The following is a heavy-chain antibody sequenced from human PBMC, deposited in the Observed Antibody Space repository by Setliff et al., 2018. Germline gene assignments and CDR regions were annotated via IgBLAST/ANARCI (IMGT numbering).Heavy chain of an antibody. D-gene: IGHD3-16*01. CDR1: GYSISSGYY. V-gene: IGHV4-38-2*01. CDR2: IYHSGST. CDR3: ARRRDSYVDY. Sequence: SETLSLTCAVSGYSISSGYYWGWIRQPPGKGLEWIGSIYHSGSTYYNPSLKSRVTISIDTSKNQFSLKLTSVTAADTAVYYCARRRDSYVDYWGQGTMVTVSS. J-gene: IGHJ4*02.